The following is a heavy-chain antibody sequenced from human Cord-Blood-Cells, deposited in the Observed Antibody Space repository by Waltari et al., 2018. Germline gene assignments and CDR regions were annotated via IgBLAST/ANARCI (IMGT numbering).Heavy chain of an antibody. Sequence: QLQLQESGPGLVKPSETLSLTCTVPGGSISSRSHYWGWTRQPPGKGLEWIGSIYYSGSTYYNPSLKCRVTISVDTSKNQFSLKLSSVTAADTAVYYCARAYSSSYYFDYWGQGTLVTVSS. D-gene: IGHD6-6*01. CDR1: GGSISSRSHY. CDR2: IYYSGST. V-gene: IGHV4-39*01. J-gene: IGHJ4*02. CDR3: ARAYSSSYYFDY.